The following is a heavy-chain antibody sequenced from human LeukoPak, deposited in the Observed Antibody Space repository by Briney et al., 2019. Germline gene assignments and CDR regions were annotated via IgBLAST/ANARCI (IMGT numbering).Heavy chain of an antibody. CDR3: ARDLSYYYDSSCYYYQTAPYFDY. Sequence: GGSLRLSCAASGFTFSSYWMSWVRQAPGKGLEWVANIKQDGSEKYYVDSVKGRFTISRDNAKNSLYLQMNSLRAEDTAVYYCARDLSYYYDSSCYYYQTAPYFDYWGQGTLVTVSS. J-gene: IGHJ4*02. CDR1: GFTFSSYW. CDR2: IKQDGSEK. D-gene: IGHD3-22*01. V-gene: IGHV3-7*01.